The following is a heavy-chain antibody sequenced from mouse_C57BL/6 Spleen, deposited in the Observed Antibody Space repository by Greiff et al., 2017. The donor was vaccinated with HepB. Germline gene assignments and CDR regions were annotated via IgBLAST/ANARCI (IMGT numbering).Heavy chain of an antibody. D-gene: IGHD2-1*01. V-gene: IGHV2-5*01. CDR3: SKKGVYYGNYDAMDY. J-gene: IGHJ4*01. CDR2: IWRGGST. Sequence: QVQLKESGPGLVQPSQSLSITCTVSGFSLTSYGVHWVRQSPGKGLEWLGVIWRGGSTDYNAAFMSRLSITKDNSKSQVFFKMNSLQADDTAIYYCSKKGVYYGNYDAMDYWGQGTSVTVSS. CDR1: GFSLTSYG.